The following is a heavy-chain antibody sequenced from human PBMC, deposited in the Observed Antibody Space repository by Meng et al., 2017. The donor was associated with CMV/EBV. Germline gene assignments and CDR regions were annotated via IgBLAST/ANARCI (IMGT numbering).Heavy chain of an antibody. D-gene: IGHD2-2*01. V-gene: IGHV3-74*01. Sequence: GESLKISCAASGFTFSSYWMHWVRQAPGKGRVWVSRINSDGSSTSYADSVKGRFTISRDNAKNTMYLQMNSLRAEDTAVYYCARAIASYQPAGGMDVWGQGTTVTVSS. CDR3: ARAIASYQPAGGMDV. J-gene: IGHJ6*02. CDR2: INSDGSST. CDR1: GFTFSSYW.